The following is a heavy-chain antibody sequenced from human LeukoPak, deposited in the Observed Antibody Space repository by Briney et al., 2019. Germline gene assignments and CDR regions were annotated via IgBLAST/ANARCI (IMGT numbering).Heavy chain of an antibody. CDR1: GGSISSYY. Sequence: PSETLSLTCTVSGGSISSYYWGWLSQPPGKGLEWIGSIYYTGSTPYNPSLKSGVTISLDTSKNQFSLKLNSVTAADTAVYYCVRHLRPLGLDYWGQGTLVTVSS. CDR2: IYYTGST. J-gene: IGHJ4*02. CDR3: VRHLRPLGLDY. D-gene: IGHD3-16*01. V-gene: IGHV4-39*01.